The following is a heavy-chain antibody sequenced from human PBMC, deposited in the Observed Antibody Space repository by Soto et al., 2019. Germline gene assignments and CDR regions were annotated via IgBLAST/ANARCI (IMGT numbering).Heavy chain of an antibody. CDR2: INHSGST. J-gene: IGHJ4*02. V-gene: IGHV4-34*01. Sequence: SETLSLTCAVYGGSFSGYYWSWIRQPPGKGLEWIGEINHSGSTNYNPSLKSRVNISVDTSKKQFSLKLSSVTAADTAVYYCACGSVARPFDYWGQGTLVTVSS. D-gene: IGHD6-19*01. CDR1: GGSFSGYY. CDR3: ACGSVARPFDY.